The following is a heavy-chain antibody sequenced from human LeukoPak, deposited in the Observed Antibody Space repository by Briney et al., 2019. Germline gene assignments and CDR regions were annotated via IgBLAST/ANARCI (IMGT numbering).Heavy chain of an antibody. V-gene: IGHV3-23*01. J-gene: IGHJ4*02. Sequence: PGGYLRLSCAASGFTFNSYAMSWVRKAPGKGLEWVSGITNNGGGTYYADSVKGRFTVSRDNSKNTLYLQMNSLRAEDTAVYYCAKIALSWVAGTVDYWGQGTLVPVTS. CDR1: GFTFNSYA. CDR2: ITNNGGGT. D-gene: IGHD6-19*01. CDR3: AKIALSWVAGTVDY.